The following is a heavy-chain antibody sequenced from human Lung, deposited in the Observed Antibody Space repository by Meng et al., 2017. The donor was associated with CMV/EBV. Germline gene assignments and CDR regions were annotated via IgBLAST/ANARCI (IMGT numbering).Heavy chain of an antibody. J-gene: IGHJ4*02. CDR1: GSTFSYYY. CDR2: ISSSSSYT. D-gene: IGHD3-16*01. Sequence: QVQLVESGGXLVKPGGSLRLSCAASGSTFSYYYMSWIRQAPGKGLEWVSYISSSSSYTNYADSVKGRFTTSRDNAKNSLYLQMNSLRAEDTAVYYCARDRGATYYDYVWGSYQPMLLDHWGQGTLGTVSS. CDR3: ARDRGATYYDYVWGSYQPMLLDH. V-gene: IGHV3-11*06.